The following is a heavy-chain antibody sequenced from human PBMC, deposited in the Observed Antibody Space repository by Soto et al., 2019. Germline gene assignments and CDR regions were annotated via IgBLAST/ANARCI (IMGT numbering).Heavy chain of an antibody. J-gene: IGHJ4*02. D-gene: IGHD6-19*01. CDR1: GYSCTSYG. CDR3: VRDLAVALIDY. CDR2: ISAYNGNT. Sequence: QVQLVQSGAEAKKPGASVKVSCKASGYSCTSYGISWVRQAPGQGLGWMGWISAYNGNTKYAQKLQRRVTMTTDTSMSTAHTELRSLRSDGTAVYYCVRDLAVALIDYWGQGTLGTVSS. V-gene: IGHV1-18*01.